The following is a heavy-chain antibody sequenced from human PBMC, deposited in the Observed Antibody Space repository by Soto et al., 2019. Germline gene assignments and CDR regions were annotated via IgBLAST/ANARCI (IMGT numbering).Heavy chain of an antibody. CDR3: ARGGDGYYFDY. CDR2: IYYSGST. V-gene: IGHV4-31*02. CDR1: GGSISSVGHC. Sequence: PSETLSLTCTVSGGSISSVGHCWSWIRQHPVKGLEWIGYIYYSGSTFYNPSLKSRVSISLDTSKNQFSLKLTSVSVPDTALYYCARGGDGYYFDYWGQGTLVTVSS. D-gene: IGHD3-10*01. J-gene: IGHJ4*02.